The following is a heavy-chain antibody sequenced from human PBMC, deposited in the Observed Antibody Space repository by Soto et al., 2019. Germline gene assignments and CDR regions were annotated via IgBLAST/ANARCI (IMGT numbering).Heavy chain of an antibody. V-gene: IGHV1-3*01. CDR2: INAGYGNT. CDR3: ARDTGDGTFDF. J-gene: IGHJ4*02. CDR1: GYTFSSYA. D-gene: IGHD7-27*01. Sequence: ASVKVSCKASGYTFSSYAMHWVRQAPGQRLEWMGWINAGYGNTKSSQKFQDRVTISRDTSASTAYMELTSLRSEDTAVYYCARDTGDGTFDFWGQGTLVTVYS.